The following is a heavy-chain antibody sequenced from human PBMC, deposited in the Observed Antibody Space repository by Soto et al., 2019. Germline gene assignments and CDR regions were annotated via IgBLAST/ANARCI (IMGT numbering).Heavy chain of an antibody. V-gene: IGHV1-2*02. CDR2: LNPKSGAT. CDR3: ASPECSVTSCRRANAYDV. J-gene: IGHJ3*01. CDR1: GYTFSDHS. D-gene: IGHD2-2*01. Sequence: QVLLVQSGAEVKKPGASVKVSCKTSGYTFSDHSLHWVRQAPGRGLEWVGWLNPKSGATIFAQSFQGRVTMSRDTSINTAYMELSSLAFEDTAVYFCASPECSVTSCRRANAYDVWGQGTVVTVST.